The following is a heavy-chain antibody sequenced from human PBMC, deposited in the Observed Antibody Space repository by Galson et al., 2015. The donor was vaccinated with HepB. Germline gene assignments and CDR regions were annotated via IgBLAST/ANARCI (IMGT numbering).Heavy chain of an antibody. J-gene: IGHJ4*02. CDR3: ARDSPDYGGNSYDYFDY. CDR2: ISFDGNNK. CDR1: GFTFSRYA. V-gene: IGHV3-30-3*01. D-gene: IGHD4-23*01. Sequence: SLRLSCAASGFTFSRYAMHWVRQAPGKGLEWVAVISFDGNNKYYADSVKGRVTISRDNSKNTLYLQMNSLRADDTAVYYCARDSPDYGGNSYDYFDYWGQGTLVSVSS.